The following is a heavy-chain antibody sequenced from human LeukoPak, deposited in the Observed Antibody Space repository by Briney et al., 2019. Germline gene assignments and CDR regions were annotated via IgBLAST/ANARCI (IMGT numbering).Heavy chain of an antibody. D-gene: IGHD4-17*01. CDR2: IWYDGSNK. Sequence: GRSLRLSCAASAFTFSTYGMHWVRQAPGKGLEWVAVIWYDGSNKYYADSVKGRFTISRDNSKNTLYLQMNSLRAEDTAVYYCASPMTTVDYWGQGTLVTVSS. CDR3: ASPMTTVDY. J-gene: IGHJ4*02. CDR1: AFTFSTYG. V-gene: IGHV3-33*01.